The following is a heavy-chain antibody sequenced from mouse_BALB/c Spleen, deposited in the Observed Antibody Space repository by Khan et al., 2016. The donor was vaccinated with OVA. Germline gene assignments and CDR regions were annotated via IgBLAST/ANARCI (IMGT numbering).Heavy chain of an antibody. V-gene: IGHV1S137*01. D-gene: IGHD2-3*01. CDR3: ARPAYDGYYDY. CDR2: ISTYSGST. CDR1: GYTFTDYA. J-gene: IGHJ2*01. Sequence: QVQLQQSGPELVRPGVSVKISCKGCGYTFTDYAMYWVKQSHAKSLEWIGLISTYSGSTNYNQKFKGKVTMTVDKSSSAAYMELARLTSEDSAIXYCARPAYDGYYDYWGQGTALTVSS.